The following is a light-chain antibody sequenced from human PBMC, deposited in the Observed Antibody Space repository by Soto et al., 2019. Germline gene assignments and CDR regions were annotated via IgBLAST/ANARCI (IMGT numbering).Light chain of an antibody. J-gene: IGLJ2*01. Sequence: QSVLTQPASVSGSPGQSITISCTGTSSDVGGYKYVSWYQHHPGKAPKLMIYEVSNRPSGVSYRFSGSKSGNTASLTISGLQAEDEADYYCSSYTSSNTLVFGGGTKLTVL. CDR1: SSDVGGYKY. CDR3: SSYTSSNTLV. CDR2: EVS. V-gene: IGLV2-14*01.